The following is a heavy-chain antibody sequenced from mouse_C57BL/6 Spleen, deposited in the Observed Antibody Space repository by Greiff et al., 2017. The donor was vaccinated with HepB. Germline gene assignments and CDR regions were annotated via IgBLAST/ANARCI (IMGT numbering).Heavy chain of an antibody. CDR2: INPYNGGT. CDR1: GYTFTDYY. CDR3: ARYYDYGDPDYFDD. V-gene: IGHV1-19*01. Sequence: EVQLQQSGPVLVKPGASVKMSCKASGYTFTDYYMNWVKQSHGKSLEWIGVINPYNGGTSYNQKFKGKATLTVDKSSSTAYMELNSLTSEDSAVYYCARYYDYGDPDYFDDWGQGTTLTVSS. J-gene: IGHJ2*01. D-gene: IGHD2-4*01.